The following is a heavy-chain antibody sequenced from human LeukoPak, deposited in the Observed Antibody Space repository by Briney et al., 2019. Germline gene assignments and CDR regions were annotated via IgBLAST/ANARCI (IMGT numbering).Heavy chain of an antibody. CDR1: GFTFSSYA. Sequence: GGSLRLSCAASGFTFSSYAMTWVRQAPGKGLEWVSSISSSGGSTYYADSVKGRFTISRDNSKNTLYLQMNSLRAEDTAVYYCARRAGAYSHPYDYWGQGTLVTVSS. V-gene: IGHV3-23*01. J-gene: IGHJ4*02. CDR2: ISSSGGST. D-gene: IGHD4/OR15-4a*01. CDR3: ARRAGAYSHPYDY.